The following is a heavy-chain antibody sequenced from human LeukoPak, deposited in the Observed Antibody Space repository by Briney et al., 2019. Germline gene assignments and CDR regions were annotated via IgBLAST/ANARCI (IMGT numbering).Heavy chain of an antibody. CDR3: ARLNYYDSSGYTFPDY. CDR1: GGSISSSSYY. Sequence: SETLSLTCTVSGGSISSSSYYWGWIRQPPGKGLEWIGSIYYSGSTYYNPSLKSRVTISVDTSKNQSSLKLSSVTAADTAVYYCARLNYYDSSGYTFPDYWGQGTLVTVSS. CDR2: IYYSGST. J-gene: IGHJ4*02. D-gene: IGHD3-22*01. V-gene: IGHV4-39*01.